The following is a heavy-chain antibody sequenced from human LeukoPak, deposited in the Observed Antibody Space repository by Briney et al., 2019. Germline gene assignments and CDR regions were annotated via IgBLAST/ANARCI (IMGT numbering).Heavy chain of an antibody. CDR2: ISGSGGSK. Sequence: PGGSLRLSCAASGFAFNDHVMIWVRQAPGKGLEWVSTISGSGGSKFFADSVKGRFTISRDNSRNRLFLHMDSLRADDTAVYYCAKAGYTFAPYYFDYWGQGTLVTVSS. CDR1: GFAFNDHV. CDR3: AKAGYTFAPYYFDY. J-gene: IGHJ4*02. D-gene: IGHD5-24*01. V-gene: IGHV3-23*01.